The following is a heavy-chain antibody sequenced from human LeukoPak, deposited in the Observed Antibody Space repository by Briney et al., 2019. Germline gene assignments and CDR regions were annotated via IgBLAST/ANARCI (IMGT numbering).Heavy chain of an antibody. CDR1: GFTFDDYA. V-gene: IGHV3-23*01. CDR2: ISGSGGST. Sequence: GGSLRLSCAASGFTFDDYAMHWVRQAPGKGLEWVSDISGSGGSTYYADSVKGRFTISRDNSKNTTYLQMNSLRAEDTAVYYCAKRIQSAMAMGYWGQGTLVTVSS. D-gene: IGHD5-18*01. J-gene: IGHJ4*02. CDR3: AKRIQSAMAMGY.